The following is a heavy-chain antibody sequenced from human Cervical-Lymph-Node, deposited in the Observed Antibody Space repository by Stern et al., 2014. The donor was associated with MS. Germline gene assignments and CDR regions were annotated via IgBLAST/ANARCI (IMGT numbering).Heavy chain of an antibody. Sequence: VQLVESGAEVKKPGESLKISCKGSEYNFNNYWIGWVRQMPGKGLEWMGIIYPGDSDTTYSPSFKGQVTISADKSISTAYLQWSSLKASDTAMYYCARIRGRFGYDAFDIWGQGTMVTVSS. CDR1: EYNFNNYW. V-gene: IGHV5-51*01. D-gene: IGHD3-16*01. CDR3: ARIRGRFGYDAFDI. J-gene: IGHJ3*02. CDR2: IYPGDSDT.